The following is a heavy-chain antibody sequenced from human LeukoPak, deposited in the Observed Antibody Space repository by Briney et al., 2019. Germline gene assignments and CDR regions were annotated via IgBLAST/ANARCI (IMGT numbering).Heavy chain of an antibody. CDR2: IWSDGSNK. J-gene: IGHJ4*02. CDR3: VRASGSFDY. Sequence: GGSLRLSCTASGFTFSDYGIHWVRRAPGKGLEWVAVIWSDGSNKYYADSVKGRFTISRDNSRKTLYLQMNSLRVDDTAVYYCVRASGSFDYWGQGTLVTVSS. D-gene: IGHD3-10*01. V-gene: IGHV3-33*01. CDR1: GFTFSDYG.